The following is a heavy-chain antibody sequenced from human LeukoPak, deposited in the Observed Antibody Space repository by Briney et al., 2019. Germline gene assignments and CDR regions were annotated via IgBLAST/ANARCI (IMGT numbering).Heavy chain of an antibody. Sequence: GGSLRLSCAASGFTFSSFGVHWVRQAPGKGLEWVAYESYDGSYKHYADSVKGRFTVSRDNSKNTLYLQMNSLRAEDTAVYYCARDRSYSVDYWGQGTLVTVSS. CDR1: GFTFSSFG. CDR2: ESYDGSYK. J-gene: IGHJ4*02. CDR3: ARDRSYSVDY. D-gene: IGHD3-10*01. V-gene: IGHV3-30*19.